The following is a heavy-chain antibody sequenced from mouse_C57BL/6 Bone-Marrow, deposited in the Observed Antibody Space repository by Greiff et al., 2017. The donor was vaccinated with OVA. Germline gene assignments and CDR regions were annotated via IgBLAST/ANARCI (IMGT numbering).Heavy chain of an antibody. CDR2: IRSKSNNYAT. CDR1: GFSFNTYA. CDR3: VRKHYDGYYRYAMDY. J-gene: IGHJ4*01. V-gene: IGHV10-1*01. D-gene: IGHD2-3*01. Sequence: EVQGVESGGGLVQPKGSLKLSCAASGFSFNTYAMNWVRQAPGKGLEWVARIRSKSNNYATYYADSVKDRFTISRDDSESMLYLQMNNLKTEDTAMYYCVRKHYDGYYRYAMDYWGQGTSVTVSS.